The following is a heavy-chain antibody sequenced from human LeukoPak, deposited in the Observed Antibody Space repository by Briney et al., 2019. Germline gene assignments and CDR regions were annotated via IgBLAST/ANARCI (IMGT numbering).Heavy chain of an antibody. CDR2: ISSSSSYI. V-gene: IGHV3-21*03. J-gene: IGHJ4*02. CDR1: GFTFSSYS. CDR3: TTDIVATMGPGGLDY. D-gene: IGHD5-12*01. Sequence: GGSLRLSCAASGFTFSSYSMNWVRQAPGKGLEWVSSISSSSSYIYYADSVKGRFAISRDNSKNTLYLQMNSLKTEDTAVYYCTTDIVATMGPGGLDYWGQGTLVTVSS.